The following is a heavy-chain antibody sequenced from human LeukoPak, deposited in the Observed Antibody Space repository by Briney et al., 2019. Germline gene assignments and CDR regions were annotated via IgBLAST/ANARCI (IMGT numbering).Heavy chain of an antibody. V-gene: IGHV5-51*01. CDR1: GYTFTSYW. D-gene: IGHD3-3*01. CDR3: ATTEGPFGNYFDY. J-gene: IGHJ4*02. CDR2: IYPGDSNI. Sequence: GESLMISCMCSGYTFTSYWIGWVRQMPRKGLEWMGIIYPGDSNIRYSPSFEGQVTISADKSISTAYLQWSSLKASDTAMYYCATTEGPFGNYFDYWGQGTLVTVSS.